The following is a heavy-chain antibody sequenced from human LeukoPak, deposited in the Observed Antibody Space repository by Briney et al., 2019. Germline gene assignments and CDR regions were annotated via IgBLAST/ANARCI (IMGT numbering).Heavy chain of an antibody. CDR1: GFTFSTCA. D-gene: IGHD3-10*01. CDR2: INHSGST. CDR3: ARGSIRYYYGSGSYRYYFDY. J-gene: IGHJ4*02. V-gene: IGHV4-34*01. Sequence: KPGGSLRLSCAASGFTFSTCAMSWVRQPPGKGLEWIGEINHSGSTNYNPSLKSRVTISVDTSKNQFSLKLSSVTAADTAVYYCARGSIRYYYGSGSYRYYFDYWGQGTLVTVSS.